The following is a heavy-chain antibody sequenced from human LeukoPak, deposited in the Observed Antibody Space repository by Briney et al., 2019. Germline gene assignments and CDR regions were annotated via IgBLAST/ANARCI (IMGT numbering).Heavy chain of an antibody. D-gene: IGHD3-22*01. Sequence: GGSLRLSCAASGFNFSTYGIHWVRQAPGKGLEWVAFIRYDGSNKYYADSVKGRFTISRDNSKNTLYLQMNSLRPEDTAVYYCAKDIHPYYDSGVWCYFDYWGQGTLVPVSS. CDR1: GFNFSTYG. V-gene: IGHV3-30*02. CDR2: IRYDGSNK. CDR3: AKDIHPYYDSGVWCYFDY. J-gene: IGHJ4*03.